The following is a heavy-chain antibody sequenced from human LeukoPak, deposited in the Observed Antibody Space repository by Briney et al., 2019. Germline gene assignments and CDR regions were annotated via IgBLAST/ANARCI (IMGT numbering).Heavy chain of an antibody. CDR1: GGSISSSSYY. CDR3: ARGDSSWYSEYFQH. D-gene: IGHD6-13*01. CDR2: IYYSGST. Sequence: SETLSLTCTVSGGSISSSSYYWGWIRQPPGKGLEWIGSIYYSGSTYYNPSLKSRVTISVDTSKNQFSLKLSSVTAADTAVYYCARGDSSWYSEYFQHWGQGTLVTVSS. J-gene: IGHJ1*01. V-gene: IGHV4-39*07.